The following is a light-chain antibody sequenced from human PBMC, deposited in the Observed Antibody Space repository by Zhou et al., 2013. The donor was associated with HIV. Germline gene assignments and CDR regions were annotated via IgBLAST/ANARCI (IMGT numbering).Light chain of an antibody. Sequence: DIQMTQSPSTLSASVGDRVSITCRASQTIGDYLNWYQQKPGKAPKLLIYGASSLQGGVPSRFSGSGSGTTFTLTISSLQRDDYATYYCQQYNTYAGTFGQGTKVEIK. CDR2: GAS. CDR3: QQYNTYAGT. J-gene: IGKJ1*01. V-gene: IGKV1-39*01. CDR1: QTIGDY.